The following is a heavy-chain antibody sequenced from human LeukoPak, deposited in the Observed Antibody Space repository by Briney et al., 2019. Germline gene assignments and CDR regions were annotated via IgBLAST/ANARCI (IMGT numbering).Heavy chain of an antibody. J-gene: IGHJ4*02. V-gene: IGHV4-59*01. CDR2: IHYNGRA. Sequence: PSVTLSLTCPASGVYITDTYWSWIRQPPGKGLEWIAYIHYNGRADYNPSLKSRVTMSVDTSKNQFSLSLTSVTAADTAVYYCASPHGRNAGYWGQGTLVTVSS. CDR1: GVYITDTY. D-gene: IGHD4-23*01. CDR3: ASPHGRNAGY.